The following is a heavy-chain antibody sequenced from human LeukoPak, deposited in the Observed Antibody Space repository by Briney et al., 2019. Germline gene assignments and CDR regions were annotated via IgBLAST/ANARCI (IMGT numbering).Heavy chain of an antibody. CDR1: GFTFSNYN. D-gene: IGHD4/OR15-4a*01. V-gene: IGHV3-48*02. J-gene: IGHJ4*02. CDR2: ISSNSGNT. Sequence: GGSLRLSCTASGFTFSNYNINWVRQAPGKGLEWVSYISSNSGNTYYADSVKGRFTISRDSAKNSLYLQMNSLRDEDTAVYYCVRDKDYGFDYWGQGTLVTVSS. CDR3: VRDKDYGFDY.